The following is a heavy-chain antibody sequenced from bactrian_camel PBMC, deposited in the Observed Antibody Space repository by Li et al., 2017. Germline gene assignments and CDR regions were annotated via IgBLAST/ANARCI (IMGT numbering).Heavy chain of an antibody. CDR1: GFTSFACS. CDR2: ISPDDTT. D-gene: IGHD8*01. V-gene: IGHV3S53*01. Sequence: QVQLVESGGGSVQTGGSLRLSCTAPGFTSFACSMDWYRRAEGKQREWVSAISPDDTTKLADSIKGRFTISQDKDKDTVYLQLNSATPEDTAMYSCQSRCFRDGNWRLVRGKGTQVTVS. J-gene: IGHJ4*01. CDR3: QSRCFRDGNWRLV.